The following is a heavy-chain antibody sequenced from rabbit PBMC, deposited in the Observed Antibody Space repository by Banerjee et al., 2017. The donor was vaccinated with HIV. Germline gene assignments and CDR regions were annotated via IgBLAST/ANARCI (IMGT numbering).Heavy chain of an antibody. CDR2: IYAGSSGST. CDR3: ARSYDGYTGYPWATVLDL. D-gene: IGHD7-1*01. Sequence: QSLEESGGDLVKPEGSLTLTCTASGFSFSSRYYMCWVRQAPGKGLEWIACIYAGSSGSTYYASWAKGRFTISKTSSTTVTLQMTSLTAADTATYFCARSYDGYTGYPWATVLDLWGPGTLVTVS. V-gene: IGHV1S40*01. J-gene: IGHJ6*01. CDR1: GFSFSSRYY.